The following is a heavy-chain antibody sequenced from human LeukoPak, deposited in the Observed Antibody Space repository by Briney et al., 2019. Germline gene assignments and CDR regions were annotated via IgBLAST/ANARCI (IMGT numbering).Heavy chain of an antibody. D-gene: IGHD3-10*01. V-gene: IGHV3-23*01. CDR2: ISGSGGST. J-gene: IGHJ4*02. CDR3: AKGSITMVRGVSQHYFDY. Sequence: GGSLRLSCAASGFTFSSYAMSWVRQAPGKGLEWVSAISGSGGSTYYADSVKGRFTISRDNSKNTLYLQMNSLRAEDTAVYYCAKGSITMVRGVSQHYFDYWGQGTLVTVSS. CDR1: GFTFSSYA.